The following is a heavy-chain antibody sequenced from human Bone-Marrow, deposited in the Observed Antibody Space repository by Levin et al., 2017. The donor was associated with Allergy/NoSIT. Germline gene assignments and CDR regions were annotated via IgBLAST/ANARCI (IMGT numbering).Heavy chain of an antibody. J-gene: IGHJ6*03. Sequence: SQTLSLTCAVYGGSFSGYYWSWLRQPPGKGLEWIGEINHSGSTNYNPSLKSRVTISVDTSKNQFSLKLSSVTAADTAVYYCARGSIVSNVDIVATIINARPRPHYDDDYMDVWGKGTTVTVSS. CDR2: INHSGST. CDR3: ARGSIVSNVDIVATIINARPRPHYDDDYMDV. CDR1: GGSFSGYY. D-gene: IGHD5-12*01. V-gene: IGHV4-34*01.